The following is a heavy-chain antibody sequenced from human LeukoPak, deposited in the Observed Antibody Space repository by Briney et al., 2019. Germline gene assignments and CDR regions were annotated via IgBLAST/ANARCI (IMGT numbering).Heavy chain of an antibody. CDR3: ARAKDGYNAAFDY. D-gene: IGHD5-24*01. CDR1: GGTFSSCA. J-gene: IGHJ4*02. CDR2: IIPIFGTA. Sequence: SVNVSCKASGGTFSSCAISWVRQAPGQGLEWVGGIIPIFGTANYAQKFQGRVTITADESTSTAYLELSSLRSEDTAVYYCARAKDGYNAAFDYWGQGTLVTVSS. V-gene: IGHV1-69*13.